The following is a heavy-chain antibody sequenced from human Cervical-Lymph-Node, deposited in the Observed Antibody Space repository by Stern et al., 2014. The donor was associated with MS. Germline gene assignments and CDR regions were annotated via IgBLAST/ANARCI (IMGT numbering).Heavy chain of an antibody. V-gene: IGHV4-31*03. CDR3: ARVLEDDLTDWYFDL. Sequence: QVQLQESGPGLVKPSQTLSLTCTVSGWSSGIGVHYWSWIRPHPGKGLEWIGSIYYSGSSTYQKPSLRSRLIIAVDSSKNQFSLKLRSVTAADTAVYYCARVLEDDLTDWYFDLWGRGTLVTVSA. J-gene: IGHJ2*01. D-gene: IGHD3/OR15-3a*01. CDR2: IYYSGSST. CDR1: GWSSGIGVHY.